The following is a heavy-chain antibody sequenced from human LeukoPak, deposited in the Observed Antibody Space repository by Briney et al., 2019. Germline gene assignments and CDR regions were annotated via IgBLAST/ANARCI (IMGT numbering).Heavy chain of an antibody. CDR1: GFTFSSYA. J-gene: IGHJ6*02. V-gene: IGHV3-23*01. Sequence: GGSLRLSCAASGFTFSSYAMSWVRQAPGKGLEWVSAISGSGGSTYYADSVKGRFTISRDNSKNTLYLQMNSLRAEDTAVYYCASSDNSYYYYYGMDVWGQGTTVTVSS. D-gene: IGHD5-24*01. CDR2: ISGSGGST. CDR3: ASSDNSYYYYYGMDV.